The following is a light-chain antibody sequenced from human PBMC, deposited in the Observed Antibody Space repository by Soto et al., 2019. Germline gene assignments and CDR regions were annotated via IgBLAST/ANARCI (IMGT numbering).Light chain of an antibody. J-gene: IGLJ1*01. CDR2: DVS. CDR1: SSDVGGYNY. V-gene: IGLV2-14*03. Sequence: QSVVTQPASVSGSPGQSITISCTGTSSDVGGYNYVSWYQQHPGKAPKLMIYDVSNRPSGVSNRFSGSKSGNTASLTISGLRAEDEADYYCRSYTSTSTPYVFGTGTKVTVL. CDR3: RSYTSTSTPYV.